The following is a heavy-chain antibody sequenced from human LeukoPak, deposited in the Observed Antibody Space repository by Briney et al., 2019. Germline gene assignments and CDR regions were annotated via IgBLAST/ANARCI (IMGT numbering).Heavy chain of an antibody. Sequence: SETLSLTCTVLGDSINSRGYIWVWVRQPPGKGLDWVGDIFYTNGHTSYNPSLESRVTISVDASRSQFSLRVTSVTAADTAVYFCARRRYGSSWADSWGQGTLVTVSS. V-gene: IGHV4-39*01. CDR2: IFYTNGHT. D-gene: IGHD5-24*01. CDR1: GDSINSRGYI. J-gene: IGHJ4*02. CDR3: ARRRYGSSWADS.